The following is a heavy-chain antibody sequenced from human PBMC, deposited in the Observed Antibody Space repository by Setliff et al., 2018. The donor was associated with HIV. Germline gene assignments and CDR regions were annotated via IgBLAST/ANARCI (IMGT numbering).Heavy chain of an antibody. D-gene: IGHD3-22*01. Sequence: SSETLSLTCSISGGSISFYYWNWLRQIPGKGLEWIAYTFDNGNTHYNPSLESRVTLSLDTSRNLFSLRLASVTAADTAVYYCARDPGGYDRKFDHWGQGAQVTVSS. CDR3: ARDPGGYDRKFDH. CDR2: TFDNGNT. CDR1: GGSISFYY. V-gene: IGHV4-59*01. J-gene: IGHJ4*02.